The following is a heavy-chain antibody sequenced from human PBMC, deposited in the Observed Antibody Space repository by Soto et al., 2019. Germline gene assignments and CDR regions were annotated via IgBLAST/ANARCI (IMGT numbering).Heavy chain of an antibody. J-gene: IGHJ4*02. CDR1: GYTFTSYG. CDR2: ISAYNGNT. CDR3: ARLGVVVAAGDS. D-gene: IGHD2-15*01. Sequence: QVQLVQSGAEVKKPGASVKVSCKASGYTFTSYGISWVRQAPGQGLEWMGWISAYNGNTNYAQKLQGRVTMTTDTARRTAYRGRRGRRADDTAVYDCARLGVVVAAGDSWGQGTLVTVSS. V-gene: IGHV1-18*01.